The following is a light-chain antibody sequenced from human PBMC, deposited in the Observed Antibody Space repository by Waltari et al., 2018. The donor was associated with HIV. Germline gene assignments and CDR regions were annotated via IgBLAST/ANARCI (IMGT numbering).Light chain of an antibody. J-gene: IGLJ3*02. CDR3: AAWDDSLSGWV. V-gene: IGLV1-47*01. CDR1: SSTIGDNY. Sequence: QSALTQPPSTSGTPGQTVTIPCSGSSSTIGDNYVSWYQQLPGTAPKLHIYRNSKRPSGVRYRVSGSESGTAASLAINDLRSEDEAKYHCAAWDDSLSGWVFGGGTNLTVL. CDR2: RNS.